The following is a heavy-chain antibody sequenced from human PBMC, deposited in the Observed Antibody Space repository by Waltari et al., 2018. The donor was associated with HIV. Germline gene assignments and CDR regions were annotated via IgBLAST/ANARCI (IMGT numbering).Heavy chain of an antibody. Sequence: QVQLVESGGGVVQPGRSLRLSCAASGFTFSNYGMPWVRQAPGKGLEWVAVISFDGSNQYYADSVGGRFTISRDNSKKKVFLQMNSLRLDDSALYYCATGQQVWETWSQLDYWGQGTLVIVSS. D-gene: IGHD1-1*01. J-gene: IGHJ4*02. CDR3: ATGQQVWETWSQLDY. V-gene: IGHV3-30*03. CDR2: ISFDGSNQ. CDR1: GFTFSNYG.